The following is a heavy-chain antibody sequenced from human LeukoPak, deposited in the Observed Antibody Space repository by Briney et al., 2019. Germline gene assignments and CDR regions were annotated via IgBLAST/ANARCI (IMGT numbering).Heavy chain of an antibody. J-gene: IGHJ3*01. CDR1: GGSISSYY. CDR3: ARTKPLDPFEF. CDR2: IYYSGNT. Sequence: PSETLSLTCTVSGGSISSYYWSWIRQPPGKGLEWIGYIYYSGNTYYNPSLKSRVTISVDTSKNQFSLKVNSVTAADTAVYYCARTKPLDPFEFWGQGTLVTVSS. V-gene: IGHV4-59*01.